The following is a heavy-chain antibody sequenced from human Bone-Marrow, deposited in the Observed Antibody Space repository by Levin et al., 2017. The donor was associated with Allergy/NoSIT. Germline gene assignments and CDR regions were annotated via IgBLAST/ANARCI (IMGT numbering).Heavy chain of an antibody. J-gene: IGHJ4*02. V-gene: IGHV3-30*03. Sequence: GGSLRLSCAVSGFTLRSFGMHWVRQAPGKGLEWVAVISYDGTNEEYVDSVKGRFTISKDNSKNTVYLQMNSLGAEDTAIYYCARGAKELDYWGQGTLVTVSS. CDR3: ARGAKELDY. CDR1: GFTLRSFG. CDR2: ISYDGTNE. D-gene: IGHD3-10*01.